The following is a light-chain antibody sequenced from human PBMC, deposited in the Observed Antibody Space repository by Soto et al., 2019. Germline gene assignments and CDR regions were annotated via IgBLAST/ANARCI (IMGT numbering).Light chain of an antibody. CDR1: QNIGSY. Sequence: DIQMTQSPSSLSASVRHTVTITCRASQNIGSYLNWYQQKPGKAPTLLIYAASTLQSGVPSRFSGSGSGTDFNLTISSLNPEDFATYFCQQGYRIFQTFGQGTKLEVK. V-gene: IGKV1-39*01. J-gene: IGKJ1*01. CDR2: AAS. CDR3: QQGYRIFQT.